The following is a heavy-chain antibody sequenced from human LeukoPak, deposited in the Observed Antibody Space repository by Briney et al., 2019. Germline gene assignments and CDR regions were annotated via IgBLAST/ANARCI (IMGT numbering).Heavy chain of an antibody. J-gene: IGHJ4*02. V-gene: IGHV1-8*01. Sequence: ASVKVSCKASGYTFTSYDINWVRQATGQGLEWMGWMNPNSGNTGYAQKLQGRVTMTRNTSISTAYMELSSLRSEDTAVYYCARVGMVRGVIPGYWGQGTLVTVSS. CDR1: GYTFTSYD. CDR3: ARVGMVRGVIPGY. D-gene: IGHD3-10*01. CDR2: MNPNSGNT.